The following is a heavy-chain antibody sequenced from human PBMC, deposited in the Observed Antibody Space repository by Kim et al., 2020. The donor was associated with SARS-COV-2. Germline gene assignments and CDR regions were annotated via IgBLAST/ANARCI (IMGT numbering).Heavy chain of an antibody. CDR1: GFTFSGYW. V-gene: IGHV3-7*01. Sequence: GGSLRLSCAASGFTFSGYWMTWVRQAPGKGLEWVASIKYDGSEKFYVDSVKGRFTISRYNAKNSVYLQMNSLRGEDTAFYYCARQNYFDSWGQGTLVTVSS. CDR3: ARQNYFDS. J-gene: IGHJ4*02. CDR2: IKYDGSEK.